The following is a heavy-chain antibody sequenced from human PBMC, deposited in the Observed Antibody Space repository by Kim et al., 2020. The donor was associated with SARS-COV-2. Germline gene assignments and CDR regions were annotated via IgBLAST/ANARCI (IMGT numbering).Heavy chain of an antibody. V-gene: IGHV3-7*01. CDR1: GFTFSRYW. CDR2: IKQDGSEQ. D-gene: IGHD3-22*01. CDR3: ARAPSSSGYYFEYFQP. Sequence: GGSLRLSCAASGFTFSRYWMSWVRQAPGKGLEWVANIKQDGSEQYYVDSVKGRFTISRDNAKNSVHLQMNSLRAEDTAMYYCARAPSSSGYYFEYFQPWGQGTLVTVSP. J-gene: IGHJ1*01.